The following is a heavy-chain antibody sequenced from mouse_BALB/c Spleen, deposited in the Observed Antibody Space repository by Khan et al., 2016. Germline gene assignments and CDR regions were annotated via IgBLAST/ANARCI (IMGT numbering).Heavy chain of an antibody. V-gene: IGHV1-26*01. J-gene: IGHJ1*01. Sequence: VQLQQSGPDLVKPGASVKISCKASGYSFTGYYIHWVKQSHGKSLEGMGRVNPNKGGISTTQKFKGKAILTVDRSSSTAYMELRSLTSEDSAVYYCARGGNYGNFDVWGAGTTVTVSS. CDR3: ARGGNYGNFDV. CDR1: GYSFTGYY. D-gene: IGHD2-1*01. CDR2: VNPNKGGI.